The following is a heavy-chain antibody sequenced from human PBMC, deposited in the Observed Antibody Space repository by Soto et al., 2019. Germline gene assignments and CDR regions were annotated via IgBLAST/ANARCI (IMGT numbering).Heavy chain of an antibody. J-gene: IGHJ4*02. V-gene: IGHV1-18*04. CDR2: ISAYSGYT. CDR1: NYTFTYYG. Sequence: QVHLEQSGVEVKKPGASVKVSCKASNYTFTYYGISWLRQAPGQGLAWMGWISAYSGYTNYAQNLQGRVFMTTGTPTNTGDLELRSLRSDDTAMYYCAIDYCSSPKCSRYKYFDSWGQGTLITVSP. CDR3: AIDYCSSPKCSRYKYFDS. D-gene: IGHD2-2*01.